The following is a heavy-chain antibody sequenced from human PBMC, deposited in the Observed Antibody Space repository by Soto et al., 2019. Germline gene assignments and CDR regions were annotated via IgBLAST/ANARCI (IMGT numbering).Heavy chain of an antibody. CDR1: GFTFSSYA. CDR2: ISGSGGST. V-gene: IGHV3-23*01. D-gene: IGHD5-18*01. CDR3: ANDQDGYSPTPWYFQH. J-gene: IGHJ1*01. Sequence: GGSLRLSCAASGFTFSSYAMSWVRQAPGKGLEWVSAISGSGGSTYYADSVKGRFTISRDNSKNTLYLQMNSLRAEDTAVYYCANDQDGYSPTPWYFQHWGQGTLVTVSS.